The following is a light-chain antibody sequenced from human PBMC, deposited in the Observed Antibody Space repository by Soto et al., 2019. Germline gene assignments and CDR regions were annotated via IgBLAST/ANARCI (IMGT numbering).Light chain of an antibody. CDR2: EVS. J-gene: IGLJ1*01. CDR3: SSYTSSSTYV. V-gene: IGLV2-14*01. Sequence: QSALTQPASVSGSPGQSITTSCTGTSSDVGGYNYVSWHQLHPGKAPKLMVYEVSNRPSGVSNRFSGSKSGNTASLTISGLQAEDEADYYCSSYTSSSTYVFGTGTKVTVL. CDR1: SSDVGGYNY.